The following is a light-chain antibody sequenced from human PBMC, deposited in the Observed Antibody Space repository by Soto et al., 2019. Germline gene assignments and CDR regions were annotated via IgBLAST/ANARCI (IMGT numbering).Light chain of an antibody. CDR3: QQYGSSPRT. CDR2: GTS. CDR1: QSVSRNF. V-gene: IGKV3-20*01. Sequence: EIVLTQAPGSLSLSPAEIATLSSRASQSVSRNFLPWYQQKPGQAPRLLIYGTSNRATGIPDRFSGSGSGTDFTLTITRLEPEDFAVYYCQQYGSSPRTFGQGTKVDIK. J-gene: IGKJ1*01.